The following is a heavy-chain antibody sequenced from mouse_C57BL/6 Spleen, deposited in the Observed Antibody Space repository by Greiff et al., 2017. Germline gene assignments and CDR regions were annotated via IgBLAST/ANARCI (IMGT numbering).Heavy chain of an antibody. V-gene: IGHV1-69*01. CDR1: GYTFTSYW. CDR2: IDPSDSYT. CDR3: ARRSSSSFDD. Sequence: QVQLQQPGAELVMPGASVKLSCKASGYTFTSYWMHWVKQRPGQGLEWIGEIDPSDSYTNYNQKFKGKSTLTVDKSSSTAYMQLSSLTSEDSAVYYCARRSSSSFDDWGQGTTLTVSS. J-gene: IGHJ2*01. D-gene: IGHD1-1*01.